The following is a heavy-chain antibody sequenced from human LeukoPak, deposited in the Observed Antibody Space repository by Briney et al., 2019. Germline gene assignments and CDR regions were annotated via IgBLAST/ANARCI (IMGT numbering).Heavy chain of an antibody. V-gene: IGHV3-30-3*01. CDR2: ISYNGGDK. Sequence: QSGGSLRLSCAASGFTFSSYAMHWVRQAPGKGLEWVALISYNGGDKYFADSVKGRFTISRDNSKNTLYLQMNSLRPEDTALYYCAGYSYGYTPGSPFDYWGQGTLVTVSS. CDR3: AGYSYGYTPGSPFDY. J-gene: IGHJ4*02. D-gene: IGHD5-18*01. CDR1: GFTFSSYA.